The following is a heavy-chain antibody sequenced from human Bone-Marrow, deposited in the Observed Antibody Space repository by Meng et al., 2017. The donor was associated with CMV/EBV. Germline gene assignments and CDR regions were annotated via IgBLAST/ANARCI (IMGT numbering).Heavy chain of an antibody. Sequence: GGSLILSCVTSGFIFSSYRMVWVRQSPGKGLVWVSSINRDGGGILYEASVEGRFTTSRDNGKNTMYLQMSSLRVEDTAVYYCARGLWAYDFWSGYSLDYWGHGPLVTVSS. CDR2: INRDGGGI. D-gene: IGHD3-3*01. J-gene: IGHJ4*01. CDR3: ARGLWAYDFWSGYSLDY. CDR1: GFIFSSYR. V-gene: IGHV3-74*01.